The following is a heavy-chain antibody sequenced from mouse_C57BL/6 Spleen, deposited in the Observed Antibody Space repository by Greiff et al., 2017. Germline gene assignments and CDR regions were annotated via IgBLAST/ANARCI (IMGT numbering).Heavy chain of an antibody. CDR1: GYTFTSYW. D-gene: IGHD4-1*01. J-gene: IGHJ4*01. V-gene: IGHV1-52*01. CDR3: ARERLGRNYAMDY. CDR2: IDPSDSET. Sequence: VQLQQPGAELVRPGSSVKLSCKASGYTFTSYWMHWVKQRPIQGLEWIGNIDPSDSETHYNQKFKDKATLTVDKSSSTAYMQLSSLTSEDSAVYYCARERLGRNYAMDYWGQGTSVTVSS.